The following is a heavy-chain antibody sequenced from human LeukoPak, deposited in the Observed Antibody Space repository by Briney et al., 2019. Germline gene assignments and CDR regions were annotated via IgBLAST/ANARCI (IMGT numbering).Heavy chain of an antibody. Sequence: ATLSLTSTVSGGSISSSSYYWGWIRQPPGKGLEWIGSIYYSGSTYYDPSLKSRVTISVDTSKNQFSLKLSSVTAADTAVYYCARRQRLDADEAFYVWSEGTMVTVSS. CDR3: ARRQRLDADEAFYV. D-gene: IGHD6-25*01. V-gene: IGHV4-39*01. J-gene: IGHJ3*01. CDR2: IYYSGST. CDR1: GGSISSSSYY.